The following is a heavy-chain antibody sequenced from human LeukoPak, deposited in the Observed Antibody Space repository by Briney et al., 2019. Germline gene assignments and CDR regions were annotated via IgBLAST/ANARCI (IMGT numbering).Heavy chain of an antibody. J-gene: IGHJ4*02. D-gene: IGHD6-19*01. CDR3: ARRAHGYSSGWYDPSFDY. Sequence: GASVKVSCKASGYTFTSYAMHWVRQAPGQRLEWMGWINAGNGNTKYSQKFQGRVTITRDTSASTAYMELSSLRSEDTAVYYCARRAHGYSSGWYDPSFDYWGQGTLVTVSS. V-gene: IGHV1-3*01. CDR2: INAGNGNT. CDR1: GYTFTSYA.